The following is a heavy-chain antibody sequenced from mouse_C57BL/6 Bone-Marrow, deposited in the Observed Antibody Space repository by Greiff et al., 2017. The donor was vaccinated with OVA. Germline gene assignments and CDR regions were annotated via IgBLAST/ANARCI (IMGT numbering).Heavy chain of an antibody. CDR3: TRYDYAGPYAMDY. V-gene: IGHV5-9-1*02. Sequence: EVQLVESGEGLVKPGGSLKLSCAASGFTFSSYAMSWVRQTPEKRLEWVAYLSSGGDYIYYADTVKGRFTISSDNARNTLYLQMSSLKSEDTTMYYCTRYDYAGPYAMDYWGQGTSVTVSS. J-gene: IGHJ4*01. CDR2: LSSGGDYI. CDR1: GFTFSSYA. D-gene: IGHD2-4*01.